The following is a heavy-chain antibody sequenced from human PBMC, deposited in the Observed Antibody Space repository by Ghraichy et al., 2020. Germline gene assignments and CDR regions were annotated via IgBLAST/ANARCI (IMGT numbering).Heavy chain of an antibody. D-gene: IGHD5-18*01. CDR3: STDVPSPPGYGNWFDP. CDR1: GFTFTNAW. V-gene: IGHV3-15*01. CDR2: IKSKTDGETT. J-gene: IGHJ5*02. Sequence: GGSLRLSCAASGFTFTNAWMSWVRQAPGKGPEWVGRIKSKTDGETTDYAAPVKGRFTVSRDDSQNTLYLQMNSLKTEDTAVYYCSTDVPSPPGYGNWFDPWGQGTLVTVSS.